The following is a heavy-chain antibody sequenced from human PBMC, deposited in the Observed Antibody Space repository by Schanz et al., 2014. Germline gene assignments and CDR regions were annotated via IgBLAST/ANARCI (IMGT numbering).Heavy chain of an antibody. J-gene: IGHJ3*01. D-gene: IGHD2-8*02. V-gene: IGHV1-18*01. CDR1: GYTFSSYG. Sequence: QVQLVQSGAEVKKPGASVKVSCKTSGYTFSSYGINWVRQAPGQGLEWMGWISPYNGNTNYAPKVQGRVTVTTDTSTSTVYMELTSLRFDDTAVYYCATMWGYCTATACQILEVLDVWGQGTMVTVSS. CDR2: ISPYNGNT. CDR3: ATMWGYCTATACQILEVLDV.